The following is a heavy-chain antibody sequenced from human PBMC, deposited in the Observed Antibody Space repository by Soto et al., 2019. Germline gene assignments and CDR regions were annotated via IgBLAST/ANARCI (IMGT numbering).Heavy chain of an antibody. D-gene: IGHD2-15*01. CDR3: AKSTERSVGVESAAVDY. V-gene: IGHV3-23*01. CDR2: ISGSGGST. Sequence: GGSLRLSCAASGFTFSSYAMSWVRQAPGKGLEWVSAISGSGGSTYYADSVKGRFTISRDNSKNTLYLQMNSLRAEDTAVYYCAKSTERSVGVESAAVDYWGQGTLVTVSS. CDR1: GFTFSSYA. J-gene: IGHJ4*02.